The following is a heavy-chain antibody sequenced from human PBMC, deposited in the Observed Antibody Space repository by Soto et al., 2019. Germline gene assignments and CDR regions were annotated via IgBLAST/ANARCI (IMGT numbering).Heavy chain of an antibody. D-gene: IGHD6-13*01. CDR3: AREGSSSWFYFGMDV. CDR2: ISSSSSTI. J-gene: IGHJ6*02. Sequence: LRLSCAASGFTFSSYSMNWVRQAPGKGLEWVSYISSSSSTIYYADSVKGRFTISRDNAKNSLYLQMNSLRDEDTAVYYCAREGSSSWFYFGMDVWGQGTTVTVYS. CDR1: GFTFSSYS. V-gene: IGHV3-48*02.